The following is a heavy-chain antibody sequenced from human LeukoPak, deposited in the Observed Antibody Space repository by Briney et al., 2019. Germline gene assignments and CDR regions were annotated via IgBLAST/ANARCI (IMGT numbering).Heavy chain of an antibody. Sequence: AGSLRLSCAASAFFVNTNYMTCGRQAPGRGREWVSFIYADGNTYYADSVKGRFTISSDISNNAVSLQMNILRAETTAVYDCARDSCGDANFDTWGQGTLVTVSS. CDR1: AFFVNTNY. CDR2: IYADGNT. CDR3: ARDSCGDANFDT. V-gene: IGHV3-53*01. D-gene: IGHD4-17*01. J-gene: IGHJ4*02.